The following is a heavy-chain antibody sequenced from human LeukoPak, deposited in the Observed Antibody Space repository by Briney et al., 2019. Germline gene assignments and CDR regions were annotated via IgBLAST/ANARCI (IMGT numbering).Heavy chain of an antibody. V-gene: IGHV4-59*01. CDR2: IYYSVST. J-gene: IGHJ4*02. CDR3: ARLETTVVTPFDY. CDR1: GGSITSYY. Sequence: SETLSLTCTVSGGSITSYYWSWIRQPPGEGRGWIGYIYYSVSTTYNPSLKSRVTISVDTSKIQFSLKLSSVTAADAAVYYCARLETTVVTPFDYWGQGTLVTVSS. D-gene: IGHD4-23*01.